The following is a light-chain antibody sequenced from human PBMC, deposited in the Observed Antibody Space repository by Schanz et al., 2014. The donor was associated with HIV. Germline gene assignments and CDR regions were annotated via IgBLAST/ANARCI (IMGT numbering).Light chain of an antibody. CDR2: DVT. CDR1: SSDVGGYNY. J-gene: IGLJ2*01. V-gene: IGLV2-14*03. CDR3: SSYTTSSTLV. Sequence: QSVLAQPASVSGSPGQSITISCTGTSSDVGGYNYVSWYQRHPGQAPKLLIYDVTDRPSGVSNRFSGSKSGYTASLTISGLQADDEADYYCSSYTTSSTLVFGGGTKVTVL.